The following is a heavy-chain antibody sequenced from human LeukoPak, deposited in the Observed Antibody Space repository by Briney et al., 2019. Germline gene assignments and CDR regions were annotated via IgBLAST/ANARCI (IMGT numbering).Heavy chain of an antibody. CDR3: ARDITMVRGVIDSPDY. V-gene: IGHV1-2*02. D-gene: IGHD3-10*01. J-gene: IGHJ4*02. Sequence: ASVKVSCKASGYTFTGYYMHWVRQAPGQGLEWMGWINPNSGGTNYAQKFQGRVTMTRDTSISTAYMELSRLRSDDTAVYYCARDITMVRGVIDSPDYWSQGTLVTVSS. CDR2: INPNSGGT. CDR1: GYTFTGYY.